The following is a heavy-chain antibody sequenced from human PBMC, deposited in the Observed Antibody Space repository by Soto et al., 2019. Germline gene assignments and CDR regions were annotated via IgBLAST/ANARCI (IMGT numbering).Heavy chain of an antibody. CDR3: ARSKTVTTFNWFDP. D-gene: IGHD4-17*01. Sequence: QVQLQESDPGLVKPSETLSLTCTVSGGSISSYYWSWIRQPAGKGLEWIGRIYTSGSTNYNPSLKSRVTMSVDTSKNQFSLKLSSVTAADTAVYYCARSKTVTTFNWFDPWGQGTLVTVSS. V-gene: IGHV4-4*07. CDR2: IYTSGST. J-gene: IGHJ5*02. CDR1: GGSISSYY.